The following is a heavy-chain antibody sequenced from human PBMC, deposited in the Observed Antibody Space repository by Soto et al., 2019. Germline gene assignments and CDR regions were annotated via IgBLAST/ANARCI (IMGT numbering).Heavy chain of an antibody. Sequence: EVQLLESGGGLVQPGGSLRLSCAASGFNFSSYAMRWVRQAPGKGLEWVSAISGSGGSTYYADYVKGRFTISRDNSKNTLYLQMNSLRAEYTAVYYCAKRTVGWYFDLWGRGTLVNVSS. CDR3: AKRTVGWYFDL. J-gene: IGHJ2*01. CDR2: ISGSGGST. CDR1: GFNFSSYA. V-gene: IGHV3-23*01. D-gene: IGHD4-17*01.